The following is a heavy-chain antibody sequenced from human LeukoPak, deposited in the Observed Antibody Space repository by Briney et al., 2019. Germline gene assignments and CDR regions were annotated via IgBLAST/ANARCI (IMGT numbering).Heavy chain of an antibody. CDR3: AGLGRGLDFWSGPGHYYYYGMDV. V-gene: IGHV4-34*01. J-gene: IGHJ6*02. D-gene: IGHD3-3*01. Sequence: PSETLSLTCAVYGGSFSGYYWSWIRQPPGKGLEWIGEINHSGSTNYNPSLKSRVTISVDTSKNQFSLKLSSVTAADTAVYYCAGLGRGLDFWSGPGHYYYYGMDVWGQGTTVTVSS. CDR1: GGSFSGYY. CDR2: INHSGST.